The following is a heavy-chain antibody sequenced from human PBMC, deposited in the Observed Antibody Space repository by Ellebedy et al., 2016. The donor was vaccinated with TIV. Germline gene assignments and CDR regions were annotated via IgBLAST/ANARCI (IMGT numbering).Heavy chain of an antibody. D-gene: IGHD5-18*01. J-gene: IGHJ4*02. CDR1: GYTFTSYA. CDR2: INAGNGNT. V-gene: IGHV1-3*01. Sequence: AASVKVSCKASGYTFTSYAMHWVRQAPGQRLEWMGWINAGNGNTKYSQKFQGRVTITRDTSASTAYMELSSLRSEDTAVYYCARGMVDTAMAVDYWGQGTLVTVSS. CDR3: ARGMVDTAMAVDY.